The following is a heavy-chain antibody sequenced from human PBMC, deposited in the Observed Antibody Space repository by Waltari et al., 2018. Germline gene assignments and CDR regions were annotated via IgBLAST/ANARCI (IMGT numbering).Heavy chain of an antibody. CDR1: GGSVNNGEFF. D-gene: IGHD1-1*01. CDR2: IYYSGGT. V-gene: IGHV4-30-4*01. J-gene: IGHJ4*02. CDR3: ARREGYNSLDY. Sequence: QVQLQESGPGLVKPSQTLSLTCSVSGGSVNNGEFFWSWIRQPPGKGLEWIGYIYYSGGTYYHPSLKRRLTMSVDTSKNPFSLNLRSVTAADTAVYYCARREGYNSLDYWGQGILVTVSS.